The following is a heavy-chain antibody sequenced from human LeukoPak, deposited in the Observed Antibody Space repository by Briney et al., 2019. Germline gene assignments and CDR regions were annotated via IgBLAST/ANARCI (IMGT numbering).Heavy chain of an antibody. Sequence: GGSLRLSCAASGFTFSSYHMDWVRQAPGKGLEWVSSISSSSSYIYYADPVKGRFTISRDYAKNSLYLQMNSLRAEDTAVYYCARDRTGDCDYWGQGTLVSVSS. CDR3: ARDRTGDCDY. CDR2: ISSSSSYI. V-gene: IGHV3-21*01. J-gene: IGHJ4*02. CDR1: GFTFSSYH. D-gene: IGHD3/OR15-3a*01.